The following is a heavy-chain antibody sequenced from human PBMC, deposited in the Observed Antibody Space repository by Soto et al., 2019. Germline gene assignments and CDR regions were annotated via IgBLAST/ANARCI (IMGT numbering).Heavy chain of an antibody. D-gene: IGHD3-10*01. CDR1: GGSISSSNW. CDR3: ARDQLWFGDFNTWGMDV. V-gene: IGHV4-4*02. J-gene: IGHJ6*02. Sequence: QVQLQESGPGLVKPSGTLSLTCAVSGGSISSSNWWSWVRQPPGKGLEWIGEIYHSGSTNYSPSLKSRVTISVDKSKNQFSLKLSSVTAADTAVYYCARDQLWFGDFNTWGMDVWDQGTTVTVSS. CDR2: IYHSGST.